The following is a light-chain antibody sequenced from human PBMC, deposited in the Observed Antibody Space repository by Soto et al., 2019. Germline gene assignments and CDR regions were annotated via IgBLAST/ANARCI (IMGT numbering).Light chain of an antibody. CDR3: QQSYNIPFT. J-gene: IGKJ3*01. CDR2: GGS. CDR1: QNIHSF. V-gene: IGKV1-39*01. Sequence: DIQMTQSPSSLAASVGERVTITCRASQNIHSFLTWYQQKPGKAPQVLIYGGSALQSGVPSKFSGSGSGTDFTLTISSLQPEDFASYCCQQSYNIPFTFGPGTRVDI.